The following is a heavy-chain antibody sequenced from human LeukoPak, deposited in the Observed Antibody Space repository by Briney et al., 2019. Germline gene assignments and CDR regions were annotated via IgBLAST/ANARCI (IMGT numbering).Heavy chain of an antibody. V-gene: IGHV3-23*01. D-gene: IGHD3-3*01. CDR2: ISGSGGST. Sequence: PGGSLRLSCAASGFTFSSYAMRWVRQAPGKGLEWVSAISGSGGSTYYADSVKGRFTISRDNSKNTLYLQMNSLRAEDTAVYYCAKGYYDFWSALDYWGQGTLVTVSS. CDR1: GFTFSSYA. J-gene: IGHJ4*02. CDR3: AKGYYDFWSALDY.